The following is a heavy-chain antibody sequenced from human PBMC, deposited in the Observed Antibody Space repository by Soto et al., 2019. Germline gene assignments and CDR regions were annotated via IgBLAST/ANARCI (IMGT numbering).Heavy chain of an antibody. CDR3: ARDRAARPNYYYYGMDV. CDR1: GFTVSSNY. Sequence: GGSLRLSCAASGFTVSSNYMSWVRQAPGKGLEWVSVIYSGGSTYYADSVKGRFTISRDNSKNTLYLQMNSLRAEDTAVFYCARDRAARPNYYYYGMDVWGQGTTVTVSS. CDR2: IYSGGST. D-gene: IGHD6-6*01. J-gene: IGHJ6*02. V-gene: IGHV3-53*01.